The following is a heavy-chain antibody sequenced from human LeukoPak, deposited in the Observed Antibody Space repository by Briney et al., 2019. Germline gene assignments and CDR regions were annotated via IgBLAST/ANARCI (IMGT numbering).Heavy chain of an antibody. J-gene: IGHJ4*02. CDR1: GLTFSSYA. V-gene: IGHV3-48*03. CDR3: ARRPSYDSSGYPYDY. Sequence: PGGSLRLSCAASGLTFSSYAMNWVRQAPGKGLEWISYIPSSGDTIRYADSGKGRFTISRDKAKSSMFLQMNSLRVGDTAVYDCARRPSYDSSGYPYDYWGQGTLVTVSS. D-gene: IGHD3-22*01. CDR2: IPSSGDTI.